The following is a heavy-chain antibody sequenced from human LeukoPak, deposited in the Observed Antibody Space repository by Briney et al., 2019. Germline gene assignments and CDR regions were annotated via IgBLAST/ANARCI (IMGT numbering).Heavy chain of an antibody. J-gene: IGHJ4*02. CDR3: ARGRLMGGAYVFDS. V-gene: IGHV4-4*07. Sequence: PSETLSLTCTVSGGSISSYYWSWIRQTAGKGLEWIGRIYTSGTTNYNPSPNYNPSLKSRVSMSADTSKNLFSLKLTSVTAADTAVYYCARGRLMGGAYVFDSWGLGALVSVSS. CDR1: GGSISSYY. D-gene: IGHD5-12*01. CDR2: IYTSGTT.